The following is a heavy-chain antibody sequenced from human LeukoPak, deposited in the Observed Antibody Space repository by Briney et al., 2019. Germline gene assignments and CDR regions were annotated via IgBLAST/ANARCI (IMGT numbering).Heavy chain of an antibody. CDR1: GGSISSYY. J-gene: IGHJ5*02. Sequence: SETLSLTCTVSGGSISSYYWSWIRQPPGKGLEWIGYIYYSGSTNYNPSLKSRVTISVDTSKNQFSLKLSSVTAADTAVYYCARLDGYQLLLARFDPWGQGTLVTVSS. CDR3: ARLDGYQLLLARFDP. V-gene: IGHV4-59*08. CDR2: IYYSGST. D-gene: IGHD2-2*01.